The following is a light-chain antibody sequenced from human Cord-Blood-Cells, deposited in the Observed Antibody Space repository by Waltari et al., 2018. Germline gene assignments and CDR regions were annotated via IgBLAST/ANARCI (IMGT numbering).Light chain of an antibody. Sequence: QSALTQPASVSGSPGQSITISCTATSSDVGGYNYVSWYQQHPGKAPKLIIYDVSDRPSVFSNRFSGSKSCNTASLTISGLQAEDEADYYCSSYTSSSTLYVFGTGTKVTVL. CDR1: SSDVGGYNY. CDR3: SSYTSSSTLYV. J-gene: IGLJ1*01. CDR2: DVS. V-gene: IGLV2-14*01.